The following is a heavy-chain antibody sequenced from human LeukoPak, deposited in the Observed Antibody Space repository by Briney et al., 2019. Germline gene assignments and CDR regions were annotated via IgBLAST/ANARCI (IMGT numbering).Heavy chain of an antibody. CDR1: GFIFSNYW. CDR3: AGESFDI. Sequence: PGGSLRLSCAASGFIFSNYWMSWVRQAPGKGLEWVANIKQDGSEKSYVDSVTGRFTISRDNSKNTLYLQMNSLRPEDTAVYYCAGESFDIWGQGTTVTVSS. CDR2: IKQDGSEK. V-gene: IGHV3-7*01. J-gene: IGHJ3*02.